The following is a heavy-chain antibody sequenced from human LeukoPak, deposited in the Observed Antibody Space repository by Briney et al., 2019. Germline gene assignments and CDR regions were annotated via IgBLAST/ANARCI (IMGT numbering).Heavy chain of an antibody. CDR2: ISSSSSYI. CDR1: GFTFSSYS. CDR3: AKVYYYGSGSFLLHYFDY. V-gene: IGHV3-21*01. Sequence: GGSLRLSCAASGFTFSSYSMNWVRQAPGKGLEWVSSISSSSSYIYYADSVKGRFTISRDNSKNTLYLQMNSLGVDDTAVYYCAKVYYYGSGSFLLHYFDYWGQGTLVTVSS. J-gene: IGHJ4*02. D-gene: IGHD3-10*01.